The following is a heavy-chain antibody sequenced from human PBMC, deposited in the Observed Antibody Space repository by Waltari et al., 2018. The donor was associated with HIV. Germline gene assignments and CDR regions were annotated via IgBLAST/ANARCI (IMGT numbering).Heavy chain of an antibody. V-gene: IGHV4-59*01. J-gene: IGHJ6*02. CDR2: IYYSGST. D-gene: IGHD2-2*01. Sequence: QVQLQESGPGLVTPSETLSLTCTVSGGSISSYYWSWIRQPPGQGLEWIGYIYYSGSTNYNPSLKSRVTISVDTSKNQFSLKLSSVTAADTAVYYCARGRSHCSSTSCYPPLYYGMDVWGQGTTVTVSS. CDR1: GGSISSYY. CDR3: ARGRSHCSSTSCYPPLYYGMDV.